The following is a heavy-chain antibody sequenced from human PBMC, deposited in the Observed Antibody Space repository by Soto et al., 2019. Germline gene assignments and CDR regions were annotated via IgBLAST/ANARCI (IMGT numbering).Heavy chain of an antibody. CDR2: INAGNGNT. J-gene: IGHJ5*02. CDR1: GYTFTSYA. D-gene: IGHD3-10*01. Sequence: QVQLVQSGAEEKKPGASVKVSCKASGYTFTSYAMHWVRQAPGQRLEWMGWINAGNGNTKYSQKFQGRVTITMDTSASTAYMELSSLRSEDTAVYYCAQGGGGPLDWFDPWGQGTLVTVSS. V-gene: IGHV1-3*05. CDR3: AQGGGGPLDWFDP.